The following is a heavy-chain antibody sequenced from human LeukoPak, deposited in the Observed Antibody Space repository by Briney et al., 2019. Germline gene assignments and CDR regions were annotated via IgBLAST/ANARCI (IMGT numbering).Heavy chain of an antibody. Sequence: WGSLTLSCAASGFTLSSYAMSWVRQAPGKGLEWVSAISGSGGSTYYADSVKGRFTISRDNSKNTLYLQMNSLRAEDTAVYYCAKGEDSSGYSPPLFQHWGQGNLVTVSS. CDR1: GFTLSSYA. V-gene: IGHV3-23*01. CDR2: ISGSGGST. CDR3: AKGEDSSGYSPPLFQH. D-gene: IGHD3-22*01. J-gene: IGHJ1*01.